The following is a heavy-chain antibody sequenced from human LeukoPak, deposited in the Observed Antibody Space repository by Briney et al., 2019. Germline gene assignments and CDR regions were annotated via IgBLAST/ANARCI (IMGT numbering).Heavy chain of an antibody. CDR2: INPNSGGT. J-gene: IGHJ6*02. CDR1: GYTFTGYY. CDR3: ARMPLKKAGYYYYYYGMDV. D-gene: IGHD6-19*01. V-gene: IGHV1-2*06. Sequence: ASVKVSCKASGYTFTGYYMHWVRQAPGQGLEWMGRINPNSGGTNYAQKFQGRVTMTRDTSISTAYMELSRLRSDDTAVYYCARMPLKKAGYYYYYYGMDVWGQGTTVTVSS.